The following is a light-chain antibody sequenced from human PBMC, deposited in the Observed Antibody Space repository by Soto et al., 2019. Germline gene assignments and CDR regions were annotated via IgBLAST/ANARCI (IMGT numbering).Light chain of an antibody. V-gene: IGKV1-5*01. CDR3: QQYNSSPWT. Sequence: DIEMTQSPSTLSVSVGDRVTITCRASQSISSWLAWYHQKPGQAPKLLIYDASSLDSGVPSRFSSSGSGTEFTLTISRLQPDDFAIYYCQQYNSSPWTFGQGTKVEIK. CDR1: QSISSW. J-gene: IGKJ1*01. CDR2: DAS.